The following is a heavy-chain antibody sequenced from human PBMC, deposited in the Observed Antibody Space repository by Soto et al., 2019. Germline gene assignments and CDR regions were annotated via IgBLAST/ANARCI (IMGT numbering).Heavy chain of an antibody. Sequence: PGGSLRLSCAASGFTFSAYAMTWVRQAPGKGLEWVSTIPSSSTTSYYADSVKGRFTISRDNSKNTLYLQMNSLRAEDTAVYYCAKHGDYYNWFDPWGQGTLVTVSS. CDR1: GFTFSAYA. D-gene: IGHD4-17*01. V-gene: IGHV3-23*05. J-gene: IGHJ5*02. CDR3: AKHGDYYNWFDP. CDR2: IPSSSTTS.